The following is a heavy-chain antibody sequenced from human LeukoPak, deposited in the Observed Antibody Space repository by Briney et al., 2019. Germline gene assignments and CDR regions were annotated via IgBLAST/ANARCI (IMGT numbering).Heavy chain of an antibody. Sequence: ASVNVSFKSSVYTFTSYYMHWVRPPPAQGREGMGIINPSGGSKSYAQKFQGRVTMTRDTCKSTVYMELSSLRSEDTAVYYCERDIRSDGTTLEDYWGQGTLVTVSS. CDR2: INPSGGSK. CDR3: ERDIRSDGTTLEDY. J-gene: IGHJ4*02. D-gene: IGHD1-1*01. V-gene: IGHV1-46*01. CDR1: VYTFTSYY.